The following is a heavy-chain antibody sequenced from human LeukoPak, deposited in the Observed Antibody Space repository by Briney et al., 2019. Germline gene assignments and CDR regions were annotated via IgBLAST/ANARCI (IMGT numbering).Heavy chain of an antibody. Sequence: ASVKVSCKTSGYSFTNFGITWVRQAPGQGLEWMGWINTNTGNPTYAQGFTGRFVFSLDTSVSTAYLQISSLKAEDTAVYYCARGSITMVRGVKNWFDPWGQGTLATVSS. CDR1: GYSFTNFG. J-gene: IGHJ5*02. D-gene: IGHD3-10*01. CDR3: ARGSITMVRGVKNWFDP. CDR2: INTNTGNP. V-gene: IGHV7-4-1*02.